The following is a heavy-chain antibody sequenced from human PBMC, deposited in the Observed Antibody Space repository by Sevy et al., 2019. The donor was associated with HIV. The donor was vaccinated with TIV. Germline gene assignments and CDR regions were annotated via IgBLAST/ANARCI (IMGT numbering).Heavy chain of an antibody. V-gene: IGHV3-74*01. D-gene: IGHD1-1*01. CDR3: VSEGATGTDHFDY. CDR2: INSDGSNI. Sequence: GGSLRLSCAASGFTFSRYWMHWVRQAPGKGLVWVSRINSDGSNIDYADSVKGRFTISRDNAKKTVSLQMDSLRAEDTAVYYCVSEGATGTDHFDYWGQGTLVTVSS. CDR1: GFTFSRYW. J-gene: IGHJ4*02.